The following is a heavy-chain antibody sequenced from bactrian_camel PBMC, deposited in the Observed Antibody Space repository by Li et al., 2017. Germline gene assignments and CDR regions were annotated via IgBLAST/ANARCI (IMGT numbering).Heavy chain of an antibody. CDR1: GVTFDDHD. J-gene: IGHJ4*01. CDR3: GVYDAYGGRCSFREDFYDY. V-gene: IGHV3S60*01. D-gene: IGHD6*01. Sequence: HVQLVESGGGSVQAGGSLRLSCTASGVTFDDHDMAWYRQGSGNECEFVSSISSDGDTDYADFVKGRFTISQDNASKTVVLQMNSLKPEDTAMYYCGVYDAYGGRCSFREDFYDYWGPGTQVTVS. CDR2: ISSDGDT.